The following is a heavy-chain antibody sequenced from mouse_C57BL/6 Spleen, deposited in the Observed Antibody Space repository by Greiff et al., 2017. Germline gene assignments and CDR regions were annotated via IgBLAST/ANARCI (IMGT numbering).Heavy chain of an antibody. Sequence: VQLQQSGAELVKPGASVKISCKASGYAFSSYWMNWVKQRPGKGLEWIGQIYPGDGDTNYNGKFKGKATLTADKSSSTAYMQLSSLTSEDSAVYFCARDDDYGSYVDYWGQGTTLTVSS. CDR2: IYPGDGDT. V-gene: IGHV1-80*01. D-gene: IGHD2-4*01. J-gene: IGHJ2*01. CDR3: ARDDDYGSYVDY. CDR1: GYAFSSYW.